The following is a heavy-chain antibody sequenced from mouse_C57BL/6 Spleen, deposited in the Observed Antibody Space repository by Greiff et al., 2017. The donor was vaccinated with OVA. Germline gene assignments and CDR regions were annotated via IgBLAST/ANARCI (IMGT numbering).Heavy chain of an antibody. Sequence: QVQLKQSGPELVKPGASVKISCKASGYAFSSSWMNWVKQRPGKGLEWIGRIYPGDGDTNYNGKFKGKATLTADKSSSTAYMQLSSLTSEDSAVYFCARLQTGTGAMGYWGQATSVTVSS. J-gene: IGHJ4*01. V-gene: IGHV1-82*01. CDR3: ARLQTGTGAMGY. CDR2: IYPGDGDT. D-gene: IGHD4-1*01. CDR1: GYAFSSSW.